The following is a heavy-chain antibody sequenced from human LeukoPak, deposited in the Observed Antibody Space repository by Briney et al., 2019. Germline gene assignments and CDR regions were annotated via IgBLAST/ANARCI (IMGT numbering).Heavy chain of an antibody. CDR1: GGSFSGYY. J-gene: IGHJ4*02. D-gene: IGHD6-13*01. Sequence: SETLSLTCAVYGGSFSGYYWSWIRQPTGKGLEWIGEINHSGSTNYNPSLKSRVTISVDTSKNQFSLKLSSVTAADTAVYYCARRGGSSWYRIHYWGQGTLVTVSS. V-gene: IGHV4-34*01. CDR3: ARRGGSSWYRIHY. CDR2: INHSGST.